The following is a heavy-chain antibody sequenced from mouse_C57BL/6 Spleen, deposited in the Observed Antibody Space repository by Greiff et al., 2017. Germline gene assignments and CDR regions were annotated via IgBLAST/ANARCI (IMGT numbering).Heavy chain of an antibody. V-gene: IGHV1-50*01. CDR2: IDPSGSYT. J-gene: IGHJ2*01. D-gene: IGHD2-5*01. Sequence: QVQLQQPGAELVKPGASVKLSCKASGYTFTSYWMQWVKQRPGQGLEWIGEIDPSGSYTNYNQKFKGKATLTVDTSSSTAYMQLSSLTSEDSAVYYCARIYSNYNDYWGQGTTLTVSS. CDR1: GYTFTSYW. CDR3: ARIYSNYNDY.